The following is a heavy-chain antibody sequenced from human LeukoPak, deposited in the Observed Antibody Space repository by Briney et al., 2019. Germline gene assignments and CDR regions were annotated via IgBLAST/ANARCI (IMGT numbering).Heavy chain of an antibody. J-gene: IGHJ4*02. Sequence: SETLSLTCAVYGGSFSGYYWSWIRQPPGKGLEWIGEIYHSGSTNYNPSLKSRVTISVDKPKNQFSLKLSSVTAADTAVYYCARDRYYYDSSGYRFDYWGQGTLVTVSS. D-gene: IGHD3-22*01. CDR2: IYHSGST. CDR3: ARDRYYYDSSGYRFDY. CDR1: GGSFSGYY. V-gene: IGHV4-34*01.